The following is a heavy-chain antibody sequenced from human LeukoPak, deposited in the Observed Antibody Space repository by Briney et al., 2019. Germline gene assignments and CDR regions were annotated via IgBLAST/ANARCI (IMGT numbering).Heavy chain of an antibody. CDR2: INPNSGGT. V-gene: IGHV1-2*02. D-gene: IGHD2-2*01. J-gene: IGHJ6*03. CDR3: ARDRVGGIVVVPAAPIYYMDV. CDR1: GYTFTGYY. Sequence: ASVKVSCKASGYTFTGYYMHWVRQAPGQGLEWMGWINPNSGGTNYAQKFQGRVTMTRDTSISTAYMELSRLRSDDTAVYYCARDRVGGIVVVPAAPIYYMDVWGKGTTVTISS.